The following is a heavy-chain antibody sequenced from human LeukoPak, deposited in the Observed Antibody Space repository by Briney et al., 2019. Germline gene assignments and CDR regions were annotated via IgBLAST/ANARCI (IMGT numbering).Heavy chain of an antibody. Sequence: SETLSLTCTVSGGSSSDTTYYWAWIRQPPGEGLEWIGSKYNPCLKSRTTISGDTSKNQFSLKLSSVTAADTAVYYCASSSRLVISRGGFDIWGQGTMVTVSA. J-gene: IGHJ3*02. CDR1: GGSSSDTTYY. CDR3: ASSSRLVISRGGFDI. V-gene: IGHV4-39*01. CDR2: KY. D-gene: IGHD3-22*01.